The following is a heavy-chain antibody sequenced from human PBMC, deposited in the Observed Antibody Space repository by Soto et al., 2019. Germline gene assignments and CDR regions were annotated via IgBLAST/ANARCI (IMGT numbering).Heavy chain of an antibody. CDR2: TGLNGRTT. D-gene: IGHD6-6*01. CDR1: GFTFSMSA. J-gene: IGHJ4*02. Sequence: GGSLRLSCAASGFTFSMSAMSWVRQAPGKGLEWVSTTGLNGRTTYYADSVKGRFTVSKDNSKNTLDLQMNSLRAEDTAVYYCATVHSTSRSFDYWGQGTLVTVSS. CDR3: ATVHSTSRSFDY. V-gene: IGHV3-23*01.